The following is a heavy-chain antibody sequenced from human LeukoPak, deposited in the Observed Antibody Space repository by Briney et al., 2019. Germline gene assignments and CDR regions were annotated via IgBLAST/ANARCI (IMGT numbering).Heavy chain of an antibody. CDR1: GGSISSGNYY. J-gene: IGHJ2*01. CDR3: ARGLRDGYSNYWYFDL. V-gene: IGHV4-61*02. Sequence: PSETLSLTCTVSGGSISSGNYYWSWIRQPAGKGLEWIGRINTSGSTNYNPSLKSRVTISVDTSKNQFSLKLSSVTAADTAVYYCARGLRDGYSNYWYFDLWGRGTLVTVSS. CDR2: INTSGST. D-gene: IGHD5-24*01.